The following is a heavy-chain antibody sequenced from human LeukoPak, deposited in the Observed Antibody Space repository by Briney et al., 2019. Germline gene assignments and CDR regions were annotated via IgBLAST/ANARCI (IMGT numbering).Heavy chain of an antibody. CDR1: GFTFSNAW. CDR2: IKSKTDGGTA. D-gene: IGHD3-16*02. Sequence: GGSLRLSCAASGFTFSNAWMNWVRQAPGKGLEWVGRIKSKTDGGTADYAAPVKGRFTISRDESKTTLYLQMNDLKTEDTAVYYCTTVMITFGGVIPNYWGQGTLVTVSS. CDR3: TTVMITFGGVIPNY. J-gene: IGHJ4*02. V-gene: IGHV3-15*01.